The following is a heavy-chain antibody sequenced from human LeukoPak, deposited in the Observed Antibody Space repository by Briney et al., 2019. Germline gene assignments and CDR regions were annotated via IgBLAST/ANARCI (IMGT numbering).Heavy chain of an antibody. Sequence: QSGGSLRLSCAASGFTFSSYAMHWVRQAPGKGLEWVAVIPYDGSNKHYADSVKGRFTISRDNSKNTLYLQMNSLRTEDTAVYYCARDLRPTVAGIMYWGLGTLVTVSS. V-gene: IGHV3-30-3*01. J-gene: IGHJ4*02. D-gene: IGHD6-19*01. CDR1: GFTFSSYA. CDR3: ARDLRPTVAGIMY. CDR2: IPYDGSNK.